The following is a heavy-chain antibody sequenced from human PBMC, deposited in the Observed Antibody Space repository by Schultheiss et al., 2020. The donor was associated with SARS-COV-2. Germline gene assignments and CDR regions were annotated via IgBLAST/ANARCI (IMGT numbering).Heavy chain of an antibody. V-gene: IGHV3-23*01. J-gene: IGHJ6*02. CDR3: ARRSTATYYGMDV. Sequence: GESLKISCAVSGFTFSDYYMTWIRQAPGKGLEWVSVISARGGSTYYADSVKGRFTISRDNSKNTLYLQMNSLRVEDTAVYYCARRSTATYYGMDVWGPGTMVTVSS. CDR1: GFTFSDYY. CDR2: ISARGGST. D-gene: IGHD4-11*01.